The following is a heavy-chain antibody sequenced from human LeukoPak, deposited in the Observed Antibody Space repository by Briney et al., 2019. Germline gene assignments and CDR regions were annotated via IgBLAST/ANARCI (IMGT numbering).Heavy chain of an antibody. Sequence: GGSLRLSRAASGFTFSDYYMSWVRQAPGKGLEWVSAISGSGGSTYYADSVKGRFTISRDNSKNTLYLQMNSLRAEDTAVYYCAKEADYYGSGSYVFWGQGTLVTVSS. V-gene: IGHV3-23*01. CDR1: GFTFSDYY. D-gene: IGHD3-10*01. CDR3: AKEADYYGSGSYVF. J-gene: IGHJ4*02. CDR2: ISGSGGST.